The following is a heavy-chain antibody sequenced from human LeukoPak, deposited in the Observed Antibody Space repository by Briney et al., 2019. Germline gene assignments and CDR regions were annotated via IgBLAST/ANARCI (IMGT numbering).Heavy chain of an antibody. J-gene: IGHJ4*02. D-gene: IGHD6-19*01. CDR2: ISGSGGST. Sequence: GGSLRLSCAASGFTFSSYAMSWVRQAPGKGLEWVSAISGSGGSTYYADSVKGRFTISRDNSKNTLYLQMDSLRAEDTAVYYCAKDKHSSGWPFDYWGQGTLVTVSS. V-gene: IGHV3-23*01. CDR1: GFTFSSYA. CDR3: AKDKHSSGWPFDY.